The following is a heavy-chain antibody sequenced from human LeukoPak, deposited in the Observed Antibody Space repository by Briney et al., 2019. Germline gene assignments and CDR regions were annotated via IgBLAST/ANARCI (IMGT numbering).Heavy chain of an antibody. CDR2: IYWDDDK. Sequence: SGPTLVNPTQTLTLTCTFSGFSLTTSGVGVGWIRQPPGKALEWLGFIYWDDDKRYSPSLKSKLTVTKDTSKNQVVLTMTNMDPVDTATYYCARLYGDLVFDYWGQGALVTVSS. J-gene: IGHJ4*02. CDR3: ARLYGDLVFDY. V-gene: IGHV2-5*02. D-gene: IGHD4-17*01. CDR1: GFSLTTSGVG.